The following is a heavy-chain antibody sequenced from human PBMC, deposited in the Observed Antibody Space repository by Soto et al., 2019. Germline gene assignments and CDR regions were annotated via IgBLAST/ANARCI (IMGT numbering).Heavy chain of an antibody. CDR3: ARHVRGAVTMNWFDP. Sequence: QLQESGPGLVKPSEILSLTCTVSGGSIISSNFYWGWIRQPPGKGLEWIGSVEYGGSTYDNPSLKSRVTPSADTSKNQFSLKLTSVTAADTAIYYCARHVRGAVTMNWFDPWGHGTLVTVSS. V-gene: IGHV4-39*01. CDR2: VEYGGST. CDR1: GGSIISSNFY. D-gene: IGHD3-10*02. J-gene: IGHJ5*02.